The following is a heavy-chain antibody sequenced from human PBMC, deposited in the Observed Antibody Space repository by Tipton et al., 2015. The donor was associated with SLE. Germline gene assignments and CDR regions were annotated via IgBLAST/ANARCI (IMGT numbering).Heavy chain of an antibody. J-gene: IGHJ5*02. CDR2: IYQSGST. CDR3: AREALSTTGTTEGWFDP. Sequence: TLSLTCAVSGCSISTGLFWRCIRQPPGKGLEWTGSIYQSGSTYFNPSLKSRVTISVGTSKNQFSLKLSSVTAADTAVYYCAREALSTTGTTEGWFDPWGPCTLATV. CDR1: GCSISTGLF. V-gene: IGHV4-38-2*02. D-gene: IGHD1-1*01.